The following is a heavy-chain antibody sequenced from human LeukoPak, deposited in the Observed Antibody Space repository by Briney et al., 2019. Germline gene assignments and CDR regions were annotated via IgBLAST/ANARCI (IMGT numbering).Heavy chain of an antibody. Sequence: SETLSLTCTVSGGSISSSGYYWGWIRQPPGKGLEWIGSIYYSGSTYYNPSLKSRVTISVDTSKNQFSLKLSSVTAADTAVYYCARRANGMDVWGQGTTVTVSS. CDR1: GGSISSSGYY. CDR2: IYYSGST. V-gene: IGHV4-39*01. CDR3: ARRANGMDV. J-gene: IGHJ6*02.